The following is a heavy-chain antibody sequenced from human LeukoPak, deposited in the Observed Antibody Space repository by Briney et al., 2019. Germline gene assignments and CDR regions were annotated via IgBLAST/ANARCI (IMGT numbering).Heavy chain of an antibody. CDR2: IYPGNSNT. J-gene: IGHJ4*02. V-gene: IGHV5-51*01. CDR1: GYSFIKYW. CDR3: ARCTQEWELRYVDY. Sequence: GESLKISCKGSGYSFIKYWIGWVRQMPGKGLEWMGIIYPGNSNTRYRPSFQGQVTISADKSISTAYLQWSSLKASDTAMYYCARCTQEWELRYVDYWGQGTLVTVSS. D-gene: IGHD1-26*01.